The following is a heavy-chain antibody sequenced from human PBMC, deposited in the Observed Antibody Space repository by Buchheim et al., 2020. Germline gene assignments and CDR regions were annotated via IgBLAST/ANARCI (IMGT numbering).Heavy chain of an antibody. J-gene: IGHJ6*03. CDR2: INHSGST. CDR3: ASNYGSGSYMGGYYYYYMDV. Sequence: QVQPQQWGAGLLKPSETLSLTCAVYGGSFSGYYWSWIRQPPGKGLEWIGEINHSGSTNYNPSLKSRVTISVDPSTNQFSLRLSSVTAADTAVYYCASNYGSGSYMGGYYYYYMDVWGKGTT. CDR1: GGSFSGYY. D-gene: IGHD3-10*01. V-gene: IGHV4-34*01.